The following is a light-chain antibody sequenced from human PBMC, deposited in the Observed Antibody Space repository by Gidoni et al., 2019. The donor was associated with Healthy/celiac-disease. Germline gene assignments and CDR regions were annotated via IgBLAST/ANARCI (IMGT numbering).Light chain of an antibody. Sequence: EIVLTQSPGTLSLSPGDRATLSCRASQSVSSSYLAWYQQKPGQAPRLLIYGASSRATGIPDRFSGSGSGTDCTLTISRLEPEDFAVYYCQQYGSSPLTFGPGTKVDIK. V-gene: IGKV3-20*01. CDR1: QSVSSSY. CDR3: QQYGSSPLT. CDR2: GAS. J-gene: IGKJ3*01.